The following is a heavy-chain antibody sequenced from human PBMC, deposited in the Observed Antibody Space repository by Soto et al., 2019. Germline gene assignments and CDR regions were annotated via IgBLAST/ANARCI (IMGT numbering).Heavy chain of an antibody. CDR3: ARETTPRGPIRIFLFDP. V-gene: IGHV1-3*01. D-gene: IGHD3-3*01. CDR2: INAGNGNT. Sequence: GASVKVSCKASGYTFTSYAMHWVRQAPGQRLEWMGWINAGNGNTKYSQKFQGRVTITRDTSASTAYMELSSLRSEDTAVYYCARETTPRGPIRIFLFDPWGQGTLVTVSS. CDR1: GYTFTSYA. J-gene: IGHJ5*02.